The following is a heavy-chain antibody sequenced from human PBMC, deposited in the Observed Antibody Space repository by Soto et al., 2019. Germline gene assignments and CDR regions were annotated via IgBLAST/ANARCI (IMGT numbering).Heavy chain of an antibody. CDR2: IYSTGCT. V-gene: IGHV4-61*01. CDR1: GGSVSSDTHY. J-gene: IGHJ6*02. D-gene: IGHD2-2*01. CDR3: ARFLRPCSGTTCHTRAGV. Sequence: LALTCTVSGGSVSSDTHYWSWIRQPPWKRLKSIGFIYSTGCTYYNPSLNSSVIMSVDTAKKQFSLRLRSVIVAETAVYHCARFLRPCSGTTCHTRAGVWGRGNRGAVSS.